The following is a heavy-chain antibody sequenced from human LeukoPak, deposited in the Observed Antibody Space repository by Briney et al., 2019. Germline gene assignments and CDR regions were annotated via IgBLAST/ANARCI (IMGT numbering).Heavy chain of an antibody. V-gene: IGHV3-23*01. Sequence: GGSLRLSCAASGFTLSSYGMSWVRQAPGKGLEWVSFISGSSSSTYYADSVKGRFTMSRDTSKNTLYLQMNSLRDDDTAAYYCAKGRGSTSIYDYWGQGTLVTVSS. CDR2: ISGSSSST. CDR1: GFTLSSYG. D-gene: IGHD2-2*01. CDR3: AKGRGSTSIYDY. J-gene: IGHJ4*02.